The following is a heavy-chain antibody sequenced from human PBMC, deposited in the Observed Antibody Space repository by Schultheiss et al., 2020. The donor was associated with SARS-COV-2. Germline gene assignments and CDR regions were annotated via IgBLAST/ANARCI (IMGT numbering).Heavy chain of an antibody. D-gene: IGHD6-19*01. CDR1: GGSINGYF. J-gene: IGHJ5*02. CDR2: IYNSGST. CDR3: ARVGSSGWYGNWFDP. Sequence: SETLSLTCTVSGGSINGYFWSWIRQPPGKGLEWLGYIYNSGSTNYNPSLKSRVTISVDTSKNHLSLKLSSVTAADTAVYYCARVGSSGWYGNWFDPWGQGTLVTVSS. V-gene: IGHV4-59*01.